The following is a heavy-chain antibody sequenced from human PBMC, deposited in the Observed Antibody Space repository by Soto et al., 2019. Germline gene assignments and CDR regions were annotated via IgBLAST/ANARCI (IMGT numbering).Heavy chain of an antibody. V-gene: IGHV3-23*01. CDR1: GFTFSLFA. D-gene: IGHD2-2*01. CDR3: AKSPSRVPYVRDV. Sequence: LRLSCTAPGFTFSLFAMTWVRQAPGKGLEWVSSISGSVDTTFYADSVKGRFTISRDNSKKTVYLQMNSLRVDDTAVYYCAKSPSRVPYVRDVGARGPRSPSP. J-gene: IGHJ6*02. CDR2: ISGSVDTT.